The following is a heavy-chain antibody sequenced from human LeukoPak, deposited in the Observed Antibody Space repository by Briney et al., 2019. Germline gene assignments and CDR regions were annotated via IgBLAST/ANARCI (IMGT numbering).Heavy chain of an antibody. CDR3: AKDSALSAASYYFDY. CDR2: IADDGRDK. CDR1: GFTFSSNG. V-gene: IGHV3-30*18. J-gene: IGHJ4*02. Sequence: GGSLRLPCAASGFTFSSNGMHWVRQAPGKGLEWVAVIADDGRDKHHADSVKGRFTISRDNSKNTLHLQMNSLRAEDTAVYYCAKDSALSAASYYFDYWGQGTLVTVSS. D-gene: IGHD6-13*01.